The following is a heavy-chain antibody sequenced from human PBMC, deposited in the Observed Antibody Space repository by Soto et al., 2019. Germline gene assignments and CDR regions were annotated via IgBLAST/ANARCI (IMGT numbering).Heavy chain of an antibody. CDR2: IYYGGNT. CDR3: ARLWGPSCFDY. CDR1: GGSSRSSSSSCN. V-gene: IGHV4-39*01. J-gene: IGHJ4*02. D-gene: IGHD7-27*01. Sequence: SETLSLTCTVSGGSSRSSSSSCNWGWIRQPPGKGLEWIGSIYYGGNTYYNPSLKSRVTISVDTSKNQFSLKLSSVTAADTAVYYCARLWGPSCFDYWGQGTLVTVSS.